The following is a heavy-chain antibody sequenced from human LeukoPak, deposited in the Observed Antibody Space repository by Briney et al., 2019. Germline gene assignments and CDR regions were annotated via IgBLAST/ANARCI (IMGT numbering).Heavy chain of an antibody. CDR3: ACLAGVATP. CDR2: IWFDGSQR. D-gene: IGHD5-12*01. J-gene: IGHJ4*02. Sequence: PGGSLRLSCAASGITFSSHGMHWFRQAPGKGLEWVAVIWFDGSQRYYADSVKGRFTISRDNSKNTLYLQMNSLRAEDTAVYYCACLAGVATPWGQGTLVTVSS. V-gene: IGHV3-30*02. CDR1: GITFSSHG.